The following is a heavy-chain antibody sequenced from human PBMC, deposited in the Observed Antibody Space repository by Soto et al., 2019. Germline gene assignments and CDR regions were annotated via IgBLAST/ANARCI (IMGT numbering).Heavy chain of an antibody. D-gene: IGHD3-9*01. CDR3: ARLEGLATISYYFDF. J-gene: IGHJ4*02. Sequence: PSETLSLTCSVSDDSINSDKYYWGWIRQPPGKGLEWIGRIYYRGNAYYNPPLQTRVTISLDKSKSQFSLKLNSVTAADSAVYFCARLEGLATISYYFDFWGPGALVTVSS. V-gene: IGHV4-39*01. CDR2: IYYRGNA. CDR1: DDSINSDKYY.